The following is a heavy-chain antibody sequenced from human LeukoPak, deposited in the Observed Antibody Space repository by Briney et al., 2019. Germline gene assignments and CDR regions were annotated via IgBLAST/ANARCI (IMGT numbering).Heavy chain of an antibody. CDR3: ARERWLRLDY. V-gene: IGHV4-34*01. CDR2: INHSGST. D-gene: IGHD5-12*01. CDR1: GGSFSGYY. Sequence: SETLSLTCAVYGGSFSGYYWSWIRQPPGKGLEWIGEINHSGSTNYNPSLKSRVTISVDTSKNQFSLKLSSVTAADTAVYYCARERWLRLDYWGQGTLATVSS. J-gene: IGHJ4*02.